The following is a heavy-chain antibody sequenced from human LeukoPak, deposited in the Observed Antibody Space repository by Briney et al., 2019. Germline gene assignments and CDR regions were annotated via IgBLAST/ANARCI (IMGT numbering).Heavy chain of an antibody. CDR3: ARGTPQWFGEKKDWFDP. CDR2: IKQDGSEK. J-gene: IGHJ5*02. D-gene: IGHD3-10*01. CDR1: GFTFTNYW. Sequence: GGSLRLSCAASGFTFTNYWMNWVRQAPGKGLEWVASIKQDGSEKYYVDSVKGRLTISRDNAKNSLYLQMNSLRAEDTAVYYCARGTPQWFGEKKDWFDPWGQGTLVTVSS. V-gene: IGHV3-7*03.